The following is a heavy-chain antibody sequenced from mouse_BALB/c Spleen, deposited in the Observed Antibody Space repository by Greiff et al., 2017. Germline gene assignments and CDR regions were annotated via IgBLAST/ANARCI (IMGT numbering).Heavy chain of an antibody. CDR1: GFNIKDTY. CDR3: ARGGNSYAMDY. D-gene: IGHD2-1*01. Sequence: VQLKESGAELVKPGASVKLSCTASGFNIKDTYMHWVKQRPEQGLEWIGRIDPANGNTKYDPKFQGKATITADTSSNTAYLQLSSLTSEDTAVYYCARGGNSYAMDYWGQGTSVTVSS. CDR2: IDPANGNT. J-gene: IGHJ4*01. V-gene: IGHV14-3*02.